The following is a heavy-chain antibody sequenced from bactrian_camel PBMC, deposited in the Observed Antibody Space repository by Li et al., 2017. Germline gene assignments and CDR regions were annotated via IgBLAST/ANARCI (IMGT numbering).Heavy chain of an antibody. J-gene: IGHJ4*01. CDR1: QHSDTYGRWN. V-gene: IGHV3S45*01. Sequence: LVESGGGSVQAGRSLHFSCVTSQHSDTYGRWNMAWFRQAPGKEREGVARIATGSGNTYYADSVKGQFTISQDNAKNTVYLQLNSLKAEDTAMYWCAKYGGVWNLDTWGQGTQVTVS. D-gene: IGHD6*01. CDR3: AKYGGVWNLDT. CDR2: IATGSGNT.